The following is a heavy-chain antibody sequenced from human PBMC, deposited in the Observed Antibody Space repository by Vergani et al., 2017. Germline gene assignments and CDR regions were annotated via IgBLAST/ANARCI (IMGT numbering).Heavy chain of an antibody. CDR2: IYSGGST. V-gene: IGHV3-66*02. J-gene: IGHJ5*02. Sequence: EVQLVESGGGLVQPGGSLRLSCAASGFTVSSNYMSWVRQAPGKGLEWVSVIYSGGSTYYADSVKGRFTISRDNSKNTLYLQMNSLRAEDTAVYYCARVRALYSNPNWFDPGGQGTLVTVSS. CDR1: GFTVSSNY. D-gene: IGHD4-11*01. CDR3: ARVRALYSNPNWFDP.